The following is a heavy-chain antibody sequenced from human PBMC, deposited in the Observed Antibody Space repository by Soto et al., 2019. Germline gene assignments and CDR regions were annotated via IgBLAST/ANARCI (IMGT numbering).Heavy chain of an antibody. CDR1: GGTFSNSA. CDR2: ILPIFGTP. Sequence: QVQLVQSGTEVKKPGSSVKVSCKASGGTFSNSAIIWVRQAPGQGLEWMGGILPIFGTPNYAQKFQGRLTISADEFSSTAYMELNILRSEDTAVYYCATPAEELDTAMLKCLAHWGQGSLVTVSS. J-gene: IGHJ4*02. CDR3: ATPAEELDTAMLKCLAH. D-gene: IGHD5-18*01. V-gene: IGHV1-69*01.